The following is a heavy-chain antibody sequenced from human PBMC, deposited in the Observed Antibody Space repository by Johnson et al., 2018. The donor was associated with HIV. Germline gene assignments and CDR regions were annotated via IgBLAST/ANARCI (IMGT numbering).Heavy chain of an antibody. CDR1: GFTVSSNY. D-gene: IGHD4-23*01. Sequence: VQLVESGGGLVQPGGSLRLSCAASGFTVSSNYMSWVRQAPGKGLAWVSVIYSGGSTYYAASVRGRSTISRDNSKNTLYLQVNGLRVEDTAVFYGASGEDYGGNYGALYIWGQGTMVTVSS. V-gene: IGHV3-66*02. CDR2: IYSGGST. CDR3: ASGEDYGGNYGALYI. J-gene: IGHJ3*02.